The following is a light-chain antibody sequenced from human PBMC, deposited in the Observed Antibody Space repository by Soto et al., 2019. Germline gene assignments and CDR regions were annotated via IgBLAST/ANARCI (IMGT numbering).Light chain of an antibody. CDR3: SSYTTSSTLWV. CDR1: NSDVGGYNY. Sequence: QSALTQPASVSGSPGQSITISCTGTNSDVGGYNYVSWYQQHPGKAPKLMIYEVSNRPSGVSNRFSGSKSGNTASLTVSGLQAEDEAIYYCSSYTTSSTLWVFGGGTKLTVL. CDR2: EVS. V-gene: IGLV2-14*01. J-gene: IGLJ3*02.